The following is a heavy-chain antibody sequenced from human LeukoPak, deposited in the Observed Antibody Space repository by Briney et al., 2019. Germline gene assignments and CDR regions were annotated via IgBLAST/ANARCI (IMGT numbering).Heavy chain of an antibody. Sequence: GGSLRLSCAASGFTFSSYEMNWVRQAPGKGLEWVSYISSSGSTIYYADSVEGRFTISRDNAKNSLYLQMNSLRAEDTAVYYCARDLGYYYMDVWGKGTTVTISS. D-gene: IGHD7-27*01. V-gene: IGHV3-48*03. CDR1: GFTFSSYE. J-gene: IGHJ6*03. CDR3: ARDLGYYYMDV. CDR2: ISSSGSTI.